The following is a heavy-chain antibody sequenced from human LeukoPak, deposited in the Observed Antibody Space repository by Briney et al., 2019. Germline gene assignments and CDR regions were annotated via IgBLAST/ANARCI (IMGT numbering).Heavy chain of an antibody. CDR3: ARGHVRGYSYGFGY. V-gene: IGHV3-33*08. D-gene: IGHD5-18*01. Sequence: GSLGLSCAASGFMFRSYGMHWVRQAPGKGLEWVAVIWYDGSNKYYTDSVKGRFTISRDNSNNTLYLQMNSLRVEDTAVYYCARGHVRGYSYGFGYWGQGSLVTVSS. J-gene: IGHJ4*02. CDR1: GFMFRSYG. CDR2: IWYDGSNK.